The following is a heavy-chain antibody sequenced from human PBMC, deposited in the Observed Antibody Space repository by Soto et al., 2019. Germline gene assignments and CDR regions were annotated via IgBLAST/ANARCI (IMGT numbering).Heavy chain of an antibody. Sequence: EVQLLESGGGLVQPGGSLRLSCAASGFTFSSYAMSWVRQAPGKGLEWVSAISGSGGSTYYADSVKGRFTISRDNSKNTLYLQMNSLRAEDTAVYYCAKTLPTWYEGWGTIFGVVTDIAFDYWGQGTLVTVSS. CDR3: AKTLPTWYEGWGTIFGVVTDIAFDY. CDR2: ISGSGGST. D-gene: IGHD3-3*01. V-gene: IGHV3-23*01. CDR1: GFTFSSYA. J-gene: IGHJ4*02.